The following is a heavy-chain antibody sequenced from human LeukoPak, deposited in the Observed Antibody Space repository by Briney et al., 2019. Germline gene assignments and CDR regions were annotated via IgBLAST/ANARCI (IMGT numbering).Heavy chain of an antibody. CDR2: IYTSGST. D-gene: IGHD6-19*01. J-gene: IGHJ6*03. V-gene: IGHV4-4*08. CDR3: ARGVDSSGWYPNYYYYMDV. CDR1: GGSISSYY. Sequence: SETLSLTCTVSGGSISSYYWSWIRQPPGKGLEWIGRIYTSGSTNYNPSLKSRVTISVDTSKNQFSLKLSSVTAADTAVYYCARGVDSSGWYPNYYYYMDVWGKGTTVTISS.